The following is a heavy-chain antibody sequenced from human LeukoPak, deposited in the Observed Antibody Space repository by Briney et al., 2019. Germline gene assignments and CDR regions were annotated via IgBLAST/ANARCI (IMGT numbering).Heavy chain of an antibody. CDR2: INPNSGGT. CDR1: GYTFTSYG. V-gene: IGHV1-2*02. CDR3: ARNRGSYRKYFDY. J-gene: IGHJ4*02. D-gene: IGHD1-26*01. Sequence: ASVKVSCKASGYTFTSYGISWVRQAPGQGLEWMGWINPNSGGTNYAQKFQGRVTMTRDTSISTAYMELSRLRSDDTAVYYCARNRGSYRKYFDYWGQGTLVTVSS.